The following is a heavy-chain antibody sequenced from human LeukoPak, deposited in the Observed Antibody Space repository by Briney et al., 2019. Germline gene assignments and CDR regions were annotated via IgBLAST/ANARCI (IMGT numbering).Heavy chain of an antibody. Sequence: GASVKVSCKASGYTFTGYYMHWVRQAPGQGLEWMGWISAYNGNTNYAQKLQGRVTMTTGTSTSTAYMELRSLRSDDTAVYYCARVGLHTYYDILTGPFDYWGQGTLVTVSS. D-gene: IGHD3-9*01. CDR1: GYTFTGYY. CDR3: ARVGLHTYYDILTGPFDY. J-gene: IGHJ4*02. CDR2: ISAYNGNT. V-gene: IGHV1-18*04.